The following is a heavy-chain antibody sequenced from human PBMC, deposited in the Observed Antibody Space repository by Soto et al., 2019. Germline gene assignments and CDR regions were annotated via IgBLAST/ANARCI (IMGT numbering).Heavy chain of an antibody. V-gene: IGHV4-59*01. D-gene: IGHD2-15*01. J-gene: IGHJ4*02. CDR2: IYYSGST. CDR1: GGSISSYY. Sequence: QVQLQESGPGLVKPSETLSLTCTVSGGSISSYYWSWIRQPPGKGLGWIGYIYYSGSTNYNPSLKSRVTISVDTSKNQFSLKLSSVTAADTAVYYCARDRGYCSGGSCYRLFDYWGQGTLVTVSS. CDR3: ARDRGYCSGGSCYRLFDY.